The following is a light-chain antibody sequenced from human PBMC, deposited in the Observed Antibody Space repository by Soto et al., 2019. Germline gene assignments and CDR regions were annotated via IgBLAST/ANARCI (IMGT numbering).Light chain of an antibody. CDR2: DAS. J-gene: IGKJ5*01. CDR1: QSISIN. Sequence: EIVMTQSPATLSVSPGESATLSCRASQSISINLAWYQHKPGQAPRLLIYDASTRPIGIPARFSGSGTVTEFTLTINSLQSEDCAVYYCQHSYSTPFTFGQGTQLESK. CDR3: QHSYSTPFT. V-gene: IGKV3-15*01.